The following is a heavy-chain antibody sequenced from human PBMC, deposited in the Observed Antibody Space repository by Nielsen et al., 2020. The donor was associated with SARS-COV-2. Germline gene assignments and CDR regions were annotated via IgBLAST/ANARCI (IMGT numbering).Heavy chain of an antibody. V-gene: IGHV1-69*04. CDR2: IIPILGIA. Sequence: SVNVSCKASGYTFTSYGISWVRQAPGQGLEWMGRIIPILGIANYAQKFQGRVTITADKSTSTAYMELSSLRSEDTAVYYCASLGGSSSRSGRYYYYGMDVWGQGTTVTVSS. CDR3: ASLGGSSSRSGRYYYYGMDV. J-gene: IGHJ6*02. CDR1: GYTFTSYG. D-gene: IGHD6-13*01.